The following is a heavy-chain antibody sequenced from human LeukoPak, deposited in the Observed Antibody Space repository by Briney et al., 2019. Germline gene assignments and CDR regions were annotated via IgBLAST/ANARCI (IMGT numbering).Heavy chain of an antibody. D-gene: IGHD3-10*01. Sequence: GGSLRLSCAASGFTFSLYWMIWVRQAPGKGLEGVANIKQDGSETYYVDSVKGQFTISRDNAKNSLFLQMNNLRAEDTAVYYCSRLSAMLRGPEAFYYFEYWGQGTLVTVSS. V-gene: IGHV3-7*01. CDR3: SRLSAMLRGPEAFYYFEY. J-gene: IGHJ4*02. CDR2: IKQDGSET. CDR1: GFTFSLYW.